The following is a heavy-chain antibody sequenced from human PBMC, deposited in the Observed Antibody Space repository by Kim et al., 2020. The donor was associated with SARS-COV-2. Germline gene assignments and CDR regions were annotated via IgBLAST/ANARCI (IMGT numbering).Heavy chain of an antibody. V-gene: IGHV3-23*01. Sequence: GGSLRLSCAASGFTFSTYAMSWVRQAPGKGLEWVSSINGGGTTWYADSVKGRFIISRDNSKNTVYLDMNSLRAEDTALYFCARSPSTGNVDFDYWGQGTLVTVSS. J-gene: IGHJ4*02. CDR2: INGGGTT. CDR1: GFTFSTYA. D-gene: IGHD3-9*01. CDR3: ARSPSTGNVDFDY.